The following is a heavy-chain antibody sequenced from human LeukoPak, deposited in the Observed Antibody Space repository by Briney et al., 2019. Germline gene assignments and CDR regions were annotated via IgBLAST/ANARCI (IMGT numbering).Heavy chain of an antibody. CDR1: GFTFNTYS. CDR2: ISYDGSNE. J-gene: IGHJ4*02. D-gene: IGHD6-19*01. CDR3: ARDQDSSGWWKGYFDY. Sequence: PGGSLRLSCAASGFTFNTYSMTWVRQAPGKGLEWVAIISYDGSNEYYADSVKGRFTISRDNSKNTLYLQMNSLRAEDTAVYYCARDQDSSGWWKGYFDYWGQGTLVTVSS. V-gene: IGHV3-30*03.